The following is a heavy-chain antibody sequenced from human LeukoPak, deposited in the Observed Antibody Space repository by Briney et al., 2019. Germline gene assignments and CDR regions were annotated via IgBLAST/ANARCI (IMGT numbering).Heavy chain of an antibody. CDR1: GFTFNRCG. CDR2: ISFDGSNE. J-gene: IGHJ3*02. V-gene: IGHV3-30*18. CDR3: AKVPSSYYYGSAPMDDFDM. D-gene: IGHD3-10*01. Sequence: GGSLRLSCAASGFTFNRCGMHWVRQAPGKGLEWVAVISFDGSNENYADSVRGRFTVSRDNSKNTLYLQMNSLRPEDTAFYYCAKVPSSYYYGSAPMDDFDMWGQGTMVTVSS.